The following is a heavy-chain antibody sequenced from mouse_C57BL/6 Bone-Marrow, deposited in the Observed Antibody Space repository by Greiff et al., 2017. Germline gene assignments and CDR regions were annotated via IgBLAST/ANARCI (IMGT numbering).Heavy chain of an antibody. V-gene: IGHV14-2*01. CDR1: GFNFKDYY. D-gene: IGHD1-1*01. CDR3: ARDGQSGYYFDY. J-gene: IGHJ2*01. Sequence: VQLQQSGAELVKPGASVKLPCTASGFNFKDYYMYWVKQRTEQGLEWIGRIDPEDGETIYAPKFQGKATITADTSSNTAYLQLSSLTSEDTGVYYCARDGQSGYYFDYWGQGTTLTVSS. CDR2: IDPEDGET.